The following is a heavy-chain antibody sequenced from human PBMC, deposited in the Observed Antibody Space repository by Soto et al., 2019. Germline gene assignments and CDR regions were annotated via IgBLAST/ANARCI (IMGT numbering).Heavy chain of an antibody. CDR3: ARGYYYRSGYFIDVFDF. J-gene: IGHJ3*01. Sequence: PSETLSLTCTVSGGSISSGDYYWSWIRQPPGKGLEWIGYIYYSGSTYYNPSLKSRVTISVDTSKNQFSLNLSSVTAADTAVYYCARGYYYRSGYFIDVFDFWGKGTMVTVSS. CDR2: IYYSGST. CDR1: GGSISSGDYY. V-gene: IGHV4-30-4*01. D-gene: IGHD3-22*01.